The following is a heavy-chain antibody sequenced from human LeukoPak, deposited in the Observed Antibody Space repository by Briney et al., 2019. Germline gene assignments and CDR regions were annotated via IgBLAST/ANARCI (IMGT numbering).Heavy chain of an antibody. CDR3: ARALTTLTYEGY. J-gene: IGHJ4*02. Sequence: GESLRLSWAAAVFTFSSYTVHWIRQAPWKGLEWVLSISGSNSYIFYADSVKGRFTVSRDNAKDSLYLQMNSLRAEDTAVYYCARALTTLTYEGYWGQGTLVTVSS. CDR2: ISGSNSYI. V-gene: IGHV3-21*01. CDR1: VFTFSSYT. D-gene: IGHD1-1*01.